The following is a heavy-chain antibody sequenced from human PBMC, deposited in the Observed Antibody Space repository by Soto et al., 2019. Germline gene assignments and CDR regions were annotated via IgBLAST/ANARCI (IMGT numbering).Heavy chain of an antibody. CDR3: ATLDGSGSYPRFYYMDV. J-gene: IGHJ6*03. Sequence: GSLRLSCAASGFTVSSNYMSWVRQAPGKGLEWVSVIYSGGSTYYADSVKGRFTISRDNSKNTLYLQMNSLRAEDTAVYYCATLDGSGSYPRFYYMDVWGKGTTVTVSS. V-gene: IGHV3-66*01. CDR2: IYSGGST. CDR1: GFTVSSNY. D-gene: IGHD3-10*01.